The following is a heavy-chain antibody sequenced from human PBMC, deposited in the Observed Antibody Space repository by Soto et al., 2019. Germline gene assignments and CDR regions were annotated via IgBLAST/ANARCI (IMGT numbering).Heavy chain of an antibody. V-gene: IGHV1-3*01. D-gene: IGHD3-22*01. J-gene: IGHJ5*02. CDR2: MNPKTGNI. Sequence: ASVKVSCKASGYTFVDYALHWVRQAPGQGLEWVGWMNPKTGNIKSSHKFEDRVSITRDTATSTAYMELSGLRSEDTAVYFCTREAVVADHWFDPSGPGPRVTVSS. CDR1: GYTFVDYA. CDR3: TREAVVADHWFDP.